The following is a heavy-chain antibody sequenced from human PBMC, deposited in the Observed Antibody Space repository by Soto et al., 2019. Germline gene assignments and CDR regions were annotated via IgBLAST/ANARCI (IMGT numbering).Heavy chain of an antibody. CDR1: GLTVSTNP. Sequence: EVQLVESGGGLVQPGGSPRLSCAASGLTVSTNPMSWVRQAPGKGLEWVSVIYTGGGTHYADSVKGRFTISRDNSKNTVNLQMNSLRPEDTAVYCCARDGSGHWGQGTLVTVSS. CDR2: IYTGGGT. CDR3: ARDGSGH. V-gene: IGHV3-66*01. J-gene: IGHJ4*02.